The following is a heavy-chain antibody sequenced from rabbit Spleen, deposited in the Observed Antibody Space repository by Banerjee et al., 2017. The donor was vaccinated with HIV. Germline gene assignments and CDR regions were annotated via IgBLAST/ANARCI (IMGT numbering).Heavy chain of an antibody. CDR2: IDPVFGIA. CDR1: GVSFSSNHY. V-gene: IGHV1S40*01. D-gene: IGHD1-1*01. CDR3: VRGASGSGYYSL. J-gene: IGHJ6*01. Sequence: QSLEESGGDLVKPGASLTLTCTASGVSFSSNHYMCWVRQAPGKGLEWIGYIDPVFGIAVYASWVNGRFTISRDNAQNTLYLQLHSLTAADTATYFCVRGASGSGYYSLWGQGTLVTVS.